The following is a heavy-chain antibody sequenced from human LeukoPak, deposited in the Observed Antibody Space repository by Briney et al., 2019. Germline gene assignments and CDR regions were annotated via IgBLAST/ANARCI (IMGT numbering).Heavy chain of an antibody. CDR1: GGSISIYY. D-gene: IGHD6-19*01. Sequence: PSETLSLTCTVSGGSISIYYWSWIRQPAGKGLEWIGRVYTSGSTNYNPSLKSRVNMSVDTSKNQFSLKLSSVTAADTAVYYCVRDRDGWYKVFDFWGQGTLVTVSS. CDR3: VRDRDGWYKVFDF. V-gene: IGHV4-4*07. CDR2: VYTSGST. J-gene: IGHJ4*02.